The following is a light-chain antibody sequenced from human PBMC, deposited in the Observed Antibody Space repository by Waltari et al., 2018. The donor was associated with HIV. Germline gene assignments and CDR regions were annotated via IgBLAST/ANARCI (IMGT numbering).Light chain of an antibody. CDR2: VNSDGSN. CDR1: SSHNSYA. CDR3: QTWGTSVQWV. Sequence: QPMLPQSLSASASLGASVKLTCHLSSSHNSYALVWHPPRSETAPRCLMRVNSDGSNAKGDGIPERFSGSSSGTDRYLTISSLQSEDEADYYCQTWGTSVQWVFGGGTKLTVI. V-gene: IGLV4-69*01. J-gene: IGLJ3*02.